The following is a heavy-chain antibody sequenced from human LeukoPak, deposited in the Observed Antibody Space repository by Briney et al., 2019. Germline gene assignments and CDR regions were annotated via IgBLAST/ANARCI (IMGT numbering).Heavy chain of an antibody. CDR3: ARGGNYWPQWWFDP. CDR2: IYYTGST. Sequence: SETLSLTCTVSGGSISTYYWSWIRQPPGKGLEWIGYIYYTGSTSYNPSLKSRVTMSLDASKNQFSLELNSVNPADTAVYYCARGGNYWPQWWFDPWGRGTLVSVSS. D-gene: IGHD1-26*01. J-gene: IGHJ5*02. CDR1: GGSISTYY. V-gene: IGHV4-59*01.